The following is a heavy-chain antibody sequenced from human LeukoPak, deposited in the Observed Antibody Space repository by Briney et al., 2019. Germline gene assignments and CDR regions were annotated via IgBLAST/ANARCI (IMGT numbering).Heavy chain of an antibody. D-gene: IGHD6-19*01. J-gene: IGHJ4*02. V-gene: IGHV1-69*06. CDR2: IIPIFGTA. CDR1: GGTFSSSA. Sequence: ASVKVSCKASGGTFSSSAISWVRQAPGQGLEWMGGIIPIFGTANYAQKFQGRVTITADKSTSTAYMELSSLRSEDTAVYYCASGVANAVAGTDYWGQGTLVTVSS. CDR3: ASGVANAVAGTDY.